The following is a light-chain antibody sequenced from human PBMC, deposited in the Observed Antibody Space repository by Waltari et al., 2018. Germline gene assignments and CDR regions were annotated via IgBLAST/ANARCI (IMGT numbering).Light chain of an antibody. CDR2: DGF. J-gene: IGLJ1*01. CDR1: SNDVGGNNY. CDR3: STYTPSSIPYV. V-gene: IGLV2-14*03. Sequence: QSALTQPASVSGSPGQSITISCTGTSNDVGGNNYVSWYQQHPGKAPRLLTYDGFNRPSGVSDRFSGSKSGNTASLTISGLQAEDEADYYCSTYTPSSIPYVFGTGTKVTVL.